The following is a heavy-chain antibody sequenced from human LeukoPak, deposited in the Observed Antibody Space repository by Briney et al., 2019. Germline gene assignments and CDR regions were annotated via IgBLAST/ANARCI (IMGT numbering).Heavy chain of an antibody. D-gene: IGHD1-26*01. J-gene: IGHJ4*02. CDR1: GGSFSGYY. V-gene: IGHV4-34*01. Sequence: PSETLSLTCAVYGGSFSGYYWSWTRQPPGKGLEWIGEINHSGSTNYNPSLKSRVTISVDTSKNQFSLKLSSVTAADTAVYYCALRGRSFDYWGQGTLVTVSS. CDR2: INHSGST. CDR3: ALRGRSFDY.